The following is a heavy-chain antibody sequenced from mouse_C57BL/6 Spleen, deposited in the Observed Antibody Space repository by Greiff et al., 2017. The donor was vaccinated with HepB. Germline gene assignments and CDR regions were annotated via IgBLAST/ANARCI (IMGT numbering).Heavy chain of an antibody. CDR3: ARRDGSSYYWYFDV. CDR2: INPSTGGT. Sequence: VQLKQSGPELVKPGASVKISCKASGYSFTGYYMNWVKQSPEKSLEWIGEINPSTGGTTYNQKFKAKATLTVDKSSSTAYMQLKSLTSEDSAVYYCARRDGSSYYWYFDVWGTGTTVTVSS. D-gene: IGHD1-1*01. J-gene: IGHJ1*03. V-gene: IGHV1-42*01. CDR1: GYSFTGYY.